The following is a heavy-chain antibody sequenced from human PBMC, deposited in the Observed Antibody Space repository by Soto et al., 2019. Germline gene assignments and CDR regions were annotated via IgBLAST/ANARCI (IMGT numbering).Heavy chain of an antibody. CDR3: TRDASRDSSARGWFDP. D-gene: IGHD6-13*01. J-gene: IGHJ5*02. CDR2: ISSNSAYI. V-gene: IGHV3-21*01. CDR1: GFTFRSFT. Sequence: PGGSLRLSCAASGFTFRSFTMNWVRQSPGKGLEWVSTISSNSAYIYYTDALRGSFTISRDNAKNTLHLQMNSLRAEATAVYYCTRDASRDSSARGWFDPWGPGTLVTVSS.